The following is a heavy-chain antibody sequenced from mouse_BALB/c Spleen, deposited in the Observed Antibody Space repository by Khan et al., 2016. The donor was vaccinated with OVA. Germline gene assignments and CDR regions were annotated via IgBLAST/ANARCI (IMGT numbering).Heavy chain of an antibody. Sequence: QVQLQQSVAELAKPGASVKMSCKASGYTFINYWILWIKQRPGQGLEWIGYINPSTGYTEYNQNFKDKATLTADISSSTAYMQLSSLTSEDSAVYYCARRGLRWDFDYWGQGTTLTVSS. D-gene: IGHD1-1*01. CDR2: INPSTGYT. J-gene: IGHJ2*01. CDR3: ARRGLRWDFDY. CDR1: GYTFINYW. V-gene: IGHV1-7*01.